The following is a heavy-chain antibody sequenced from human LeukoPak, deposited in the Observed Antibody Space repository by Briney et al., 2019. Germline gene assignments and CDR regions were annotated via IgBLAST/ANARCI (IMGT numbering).Heavy chain of an antibody. Sequence: GGSLRLSCAASGFTFSSYWMHWVRQAPGQGLVWLSRLSTDGRSTDYADSVKGRFTTSRDNAKNTLYLQMNSLRVEDTAVYYCAKVDAMSSGWYHFDYWGQGTLVTVSS. V-gene: IGHV3-74*01. CDR2: LSTDGRST. CDR1: GFTFSSYW. J-gene: IGHJ4*02. CDR3: AKVDAMSSGWYHFDY. D-gene: IGHD6-19*01.